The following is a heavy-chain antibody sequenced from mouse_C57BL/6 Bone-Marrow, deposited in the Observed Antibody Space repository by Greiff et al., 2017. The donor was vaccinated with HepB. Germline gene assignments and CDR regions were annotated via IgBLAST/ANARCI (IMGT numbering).Heavy chain of an antibody. V-gene: IGHV1-59*01. J-gene: IGHJ3*01. CDR2: IDPSDSYT. CDR3: ARFGYHEGTGFAY. CDR1: GYTFTSYW. D-gene: IGHD1-2*01. Sequence: VQLQQPGAELVRPGTSVKLSCKASGYTFTSYWMHWVKQRPGQGLEWIGVIDPSDSYTNYNQKFKGKATLTVDTSSSTAYMQLSSLTSEDSAVYYCARFGYHEGTGFAYWGQGTLVTVSA.